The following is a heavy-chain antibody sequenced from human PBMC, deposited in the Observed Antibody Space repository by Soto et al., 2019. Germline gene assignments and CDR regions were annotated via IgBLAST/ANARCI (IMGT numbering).Heavy chain of an antibody. CDR3: ARHVPAAGYYYGMDV. Sequence: QVQLVQSGAEVKKPGSSVKVSCKASGGTFSSYAISWVRQAPGQGLEWMGGIIPIFGTANSAQKFQVRVTITAGASTCTAYMELSSLTSDDTGVYYCARHVPAAGYYYGMDVWGQGTTVTVSS. J-gene: IGHJ6*02. V-gene: IGHV1-69*12. CDR1: GGTFSSYA. D-gene: IGHD2-2*01. CDR2: IIPIFGTA.